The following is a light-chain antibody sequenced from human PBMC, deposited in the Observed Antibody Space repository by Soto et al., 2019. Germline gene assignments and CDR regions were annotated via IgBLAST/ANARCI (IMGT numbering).Light chain of an antibody. V-gene: IGLV2-14*01. CDR2: EVT. CDR1: SSDVGGYDY. Sequence: QSVLTQPASVSGSPGQSIAISCTGTSSDVGGYDYVSWYQQHPDKAHKLIVYEVTHRPSGASSRFSGSKSGNTASLTISGLQAEDEADYYCSSLRSGSTRVFGTGTKLTVL. CDR3: SSLRSGSTRV. J-gene: IGLJ1*01.